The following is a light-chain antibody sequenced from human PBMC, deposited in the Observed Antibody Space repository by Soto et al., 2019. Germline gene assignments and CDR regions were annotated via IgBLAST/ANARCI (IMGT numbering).Light chain of an antibody. J-gene: IGKJ1*01. CDR2: VAS. CDR3: QQYGSSGT. CDR1: ESISNSY. V-gene: IGKV3-20*01. Sequence: EIVLTQSPGTLSLSPGERATLSCRASESISNSYLAWYQQKPGQAPRVLIYVASNRATGIPDRFSGSGTGTDFTLTISRLEPEDFAVYYCQQYGSSGTFGQGTKVEIK.